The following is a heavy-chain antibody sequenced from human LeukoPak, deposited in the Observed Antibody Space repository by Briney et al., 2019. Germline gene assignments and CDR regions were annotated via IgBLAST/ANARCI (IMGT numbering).Heavy chain of an antibody. CDR3: ARDPSLLGPNYFDY. CDR2: IIPILGIA. CDR1: GGTLSNYA. J-gene: IGHJ4*02. V-gene: IGHV1-69*04. D-gene: IGHD7-27*01. Sequence: ASVTVSCKASGGTLSNYAISWVRQAPGQGLESMGRIIPILGIANYAQKFQGRVTITADKSTSTGYMELSSLRSEDTAVYYCARDPSLLGPNYFDYWGQGTLVTVSS.